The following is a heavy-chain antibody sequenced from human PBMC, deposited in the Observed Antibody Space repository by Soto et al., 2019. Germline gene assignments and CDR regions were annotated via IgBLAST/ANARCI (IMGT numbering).Heavy chain of an antibody. CDR2: IWHDGNNK. D-gene: IGHD1-26*01. CDR3: ASDLVGASDSYGLDV. V-gene: IGHV3-33*01. Sequence: GGSLRLSCAASGFTFSNYGMHWVRQAPGKGLEWVAIIWHDGNNKYYTDSVRGRFIISRDNSKNRLYLQMNSLRAEDTAVYYCASDLVGASDSYGLDVWGQGTPVTVSS. CDR1: GFTFSNYG. J-gene: IGHJ6*02.